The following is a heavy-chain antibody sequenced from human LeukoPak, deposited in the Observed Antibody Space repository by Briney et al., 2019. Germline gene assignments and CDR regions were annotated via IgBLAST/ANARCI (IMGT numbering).Heavy chain of an antibody. V-gene: IGHV5-51*01. Sequence: AGESLKISCKGSGYTFTNYWIGWVRQMPGKGLQWMGSIYPGDSDTRYSPSFQGQVTISADKSINTAYLHWSSLTASDTAMYYCARKGDWGSYPDYWGQGTLVTVSS. CDR1: GYTFTNYW. J-gene: IGHJ1*01. CDR2: IYPGDSDT. D-gene: IGHD3-16*02. CDR3: ARKGDWGSYPDY.